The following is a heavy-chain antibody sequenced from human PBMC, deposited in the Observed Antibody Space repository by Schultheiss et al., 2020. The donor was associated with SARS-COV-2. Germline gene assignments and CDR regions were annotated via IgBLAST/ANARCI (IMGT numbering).Heavy chain of an antibody. CDR1: GGSISSGGYY. Sequence: LRLSCTVSGGSISSGGYYWSWIRQHPGKGLEWIGYIYYSGSTYYNPSLKSRVTISVDTSKNQFSLKLSSVTAADTAVYYCARDMADYYCGMDVWGQGTTVTVSS. CDR3: ARDMADYYCGMDV. J-gene: IGHJ6*02. CDR2: IYYSGST. D-gene: IGHD5-24*01. V-gene: IGHV4-31*03.